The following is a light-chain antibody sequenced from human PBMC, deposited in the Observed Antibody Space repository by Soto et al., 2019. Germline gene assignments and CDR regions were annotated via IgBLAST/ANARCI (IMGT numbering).Light chain of an antibody. Sequence: EIAMTQSPATLPVSPGERATLSCRASQSVINNLAWYQQKPGQAPRLLIYAVSTRATGIPARFSGSGSGTEFTHTISSLQSEDFAVYYCQQGDNWPWTFGQGTKV. V-gene: IGKV3D-15*01. J-gene: IGKJ1*01. CDR3: QQGDNWPWT. CDR1: QSVINN. CDR2: AVS.